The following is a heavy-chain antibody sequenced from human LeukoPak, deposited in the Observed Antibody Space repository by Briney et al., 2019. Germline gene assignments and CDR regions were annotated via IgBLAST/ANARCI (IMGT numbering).Heavy chain of an antibody. V-gene: IGHV1-2*02. CDR3: ARAPGYYYDSSGYK. J-gene: IGHJ4*02. CDR1: GYTFTGYY. CDR2: INPNSGGT. Sequence: ASVKVSCKASGYTFTGYYMHWVRQAPGQGLEWMGWINPNSGGTNYAQKFQGRVTMTRDTSISTAYMELSRLRSDDTAMYYCARAPGYYYDSSGYKWGQGTLVTVSS. D-gene: IGHD3-22*01.